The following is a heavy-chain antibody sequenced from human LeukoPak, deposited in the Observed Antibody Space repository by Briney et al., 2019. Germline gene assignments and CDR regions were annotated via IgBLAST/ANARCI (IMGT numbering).Heavy chain of an antibody. CDR1: GFTFSSYG. D-gene: IGHD3-10*02. J-gene: IGHJ4*02. V-gene: IGHV3-30*18. Sequence: PGGSLRLSCAASGFTFSSYGMHWVRQAPGKGLEWVAVISYDGSNKYYADSVKGRFTISRDNSKNTLYLQMNSLRAEDTAVYYCAKDGYLGSGSYIDYWGQGTLVTVSS. CDR2: ISYDGSNK. CDR3: AKDGYLGSGSYIDY.